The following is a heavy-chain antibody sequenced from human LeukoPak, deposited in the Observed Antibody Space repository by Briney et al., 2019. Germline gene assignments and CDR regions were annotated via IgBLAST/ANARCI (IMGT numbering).Heavy chain of an antibody. Sequence: PSQTLSLTCTVSGGSISSGDYYWSWIRQPPGKGLEWIGYIYYSGSTYYNPSLKSRVTISVDTSKNQFSLKLSSVTAADTAVYYCARDVGIAAAGPFDYWGQGTLVTVSP. D-gene: IGHD6-13*01. V-gene: IGHV4-30-4*01. J-gene: IGHJ4*02. CDR2: IYYSGST. CDR3: ARDVGIAAAGPFDY. CDR1: GGSISSGDYY.